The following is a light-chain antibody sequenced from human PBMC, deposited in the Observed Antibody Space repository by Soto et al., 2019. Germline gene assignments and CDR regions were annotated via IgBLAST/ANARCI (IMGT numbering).Light chain of an antibody. Sequence: QSALTQPASVSGSPGQSITISCTGSSSDVGGYNYVSWYQQHPGKAPKLIIYDVTNRPSGVSNRFSGSKSGNTASLTISGLQAEDEADYYCTSYTGGSTLVVFGGGTKLTVL. J-gene: IGLJ2*01. V-gene: IGLV2-14*01. CDR1: SSDVGGYNY. CDR3: TSYTGGSTLVV. CDR2: DVT.